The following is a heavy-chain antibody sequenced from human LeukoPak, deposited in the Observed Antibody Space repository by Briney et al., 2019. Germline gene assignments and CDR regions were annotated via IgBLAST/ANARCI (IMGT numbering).Heavy chain of an antibody. V-gene: IGHV4-39*01. CDR3: ARRLVRYGYGSAPIAVAGHFDY. Sequence: SETLSLTCSVSGGSINSNSHHWDWIRQAPGKGLEWIGNIYYSGTTSYNPSLKSRVTISVDTSKNQFSLRLSSVTAADTAVYYCARRLVRYGYGSAPIAVAGHFDYWGQGTLVTVSS. J-gene: IGHJ4*02. D-gene: IGHD6-19*01. CDR2: IYYSGTT. CDR1: GGSINSNSHH.